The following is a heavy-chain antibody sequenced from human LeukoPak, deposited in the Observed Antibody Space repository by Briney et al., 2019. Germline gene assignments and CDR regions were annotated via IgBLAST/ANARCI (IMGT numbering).Heavy chain of an antibody. Sequence: GESLKISCKGSGYSFTTYWIGWVRQMPGKGLEWMGIINPGDSDTRYSPSFRGRVTISVDKSISTAYLQWHSLQASDTAMYYCARPLSTSVNWAYYFDYWGQGTLVTVSS. J-gene: IGHJ4*02. CDR2: INPGDSDT. CDR1: GYSFTTYW. V-gene: IGHV5-51*01. D-gene: IGHD2/OR15-2a*01. CDR3: ARPLSTSVNWAYYFDY.